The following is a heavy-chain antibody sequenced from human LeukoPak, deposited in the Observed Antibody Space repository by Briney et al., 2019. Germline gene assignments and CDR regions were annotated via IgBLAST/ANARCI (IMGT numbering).Heavy chain of an antibody. Sequence: ASVKVSCKASGYTFTGYYMHWVGQAPGQGLEWMGWINPNSGGTNYAQKFQGRVTMTRDTSISTAYMELSRLRSDDTAVYYCARGTMVRGVPGVDIWGQGTMVTVSS. CDR3: ARGTMVRGVPGVDI. CDR2: INPNSGGT. CDR1: GYTFTGYY. D-gene: IGHD3-10*01. V-gene: IGHV1-2*02. J-gene: IGHJ3*02.